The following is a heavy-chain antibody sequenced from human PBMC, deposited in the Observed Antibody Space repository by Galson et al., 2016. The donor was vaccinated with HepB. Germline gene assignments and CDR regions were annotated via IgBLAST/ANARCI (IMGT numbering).Heavy chain of an antibody. J-gene: IGHJ5*02. CDR1: GFTFSSYA. V-gene: IGHV3-23*01. Sequence: SLRLSCAASGFTFSSYAMSWVRQAPGKGLEWASLISGSGTNTYYADSVKGRFTISRDNSRNTLYLQMNSLRAEDTAVYYCAKDLTVTLHWFDPWGQGTLVTVSS. CDR3: AKDLTVTLHWFDP. CDR2: ISGSGTNT. D-gene: IGHD2-15*01.